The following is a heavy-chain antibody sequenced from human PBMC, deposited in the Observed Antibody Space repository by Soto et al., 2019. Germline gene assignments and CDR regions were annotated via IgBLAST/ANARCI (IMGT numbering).Heavy chain of an antibody. CDR2: INHSGST. V-gene: IGHV4-34*01. J-gene: IGHJ4*02. Sequence: SETLSLTCAVYGGSFSGYCWSWIRQPPGKGLEWIGEINHSGSTNYNPSLKSRVTISVDTSKNQFSLKLSSVTAADTAVYYCASSYYDFWSGPVGYWGQGTLVTVSS. D-gene: IGHD3-3*01. CDR3: ASSYYDFWSGPVGY. CDR1: GGSFSGYC.